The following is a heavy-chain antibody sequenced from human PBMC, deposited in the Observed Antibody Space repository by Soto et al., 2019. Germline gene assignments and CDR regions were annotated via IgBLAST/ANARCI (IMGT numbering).Heavy chain of an antibody. J-gene: IGHJ6*02. CDR1: GGSISTDHYH. Sequence: SETLSLTCSVSGGSISTDHYHWTWIRQTPGKGLEWIGYIHYSGSIHFNPSLQSRVSMSVDTSKNLFSLKLSSVTAADTAVYFCAREDDGGDRDYYGLDVWGQGTTVTVSS. V-gene: IGHV4-30-4*01. D-gene: IGHD2-21*02. CDR2: IHYSGSI. CDR3: AREDDGGDRDYYGLDV.